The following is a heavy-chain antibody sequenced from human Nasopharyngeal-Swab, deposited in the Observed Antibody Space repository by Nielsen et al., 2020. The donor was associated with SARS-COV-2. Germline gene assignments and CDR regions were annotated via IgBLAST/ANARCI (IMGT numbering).Heavy chain of an antibody. Sequence: WVRQAPGQGLEWMGGIIPIFGTANYAQKFQGRVTITADKSTSTAYMELSSLRSEDTAVYYCARDVVGITIFGVGIAFDLWGRGTLVTVSS. V-gene: IGHV1-69*06. J-gene: IGHJ2*01. D-gene: IGHD3-3*01. CDR3: ARDVVGITIFGVGIAFDL. CDR2: IIPIFGTA.